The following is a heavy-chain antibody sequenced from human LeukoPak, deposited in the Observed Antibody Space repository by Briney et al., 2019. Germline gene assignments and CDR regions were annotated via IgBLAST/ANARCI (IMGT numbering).Heavy chain of an antibody. V-gene: IGHV1-24*01. CDR2: FDPEDGET. J-gene: IGHJ3*02. Sequence: ASVKVSCKVSGYTLTELSMHWVRQAPGKGLEWMGGFDPEDGETIYAQKFQGRDTMTEDTSTDTAYMELSSLRSEDTAVYYCARTRPKYYCSSTSCYGAFDIWGQGTMVTVSS. D-gene: IGHD2-2*01. CDR1: GYTLTELS. CDR3: ARTRPKYYCSSTSCYGAFDI.